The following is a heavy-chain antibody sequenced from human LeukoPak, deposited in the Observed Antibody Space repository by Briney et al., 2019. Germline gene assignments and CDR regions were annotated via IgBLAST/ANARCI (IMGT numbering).Heavy chain of an antibody. Sequence: SETLSLTCTVSGDSITGYYWGWIRQPPGKGLEWIGSIYYSGSTYYNPSLKSRVTISVDTSKNQFSLKLSSVTAADTAVYYCAREPPHYDYVWGSYRPYYMDVWGKGTTVTVSS. V-gene: IGHV4-39*07. J-gene: IGHJ6*03. CDR1: GDSITGYY. CDR2: IYYSGST. D-gene: IGHD3-16*02. CDR3: AREPPHYDYVWGSYRPYYMDV.